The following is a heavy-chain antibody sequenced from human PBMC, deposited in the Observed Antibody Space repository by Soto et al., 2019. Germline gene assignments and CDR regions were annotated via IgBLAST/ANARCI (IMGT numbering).Heavy chain of an antibody. Sequence: PXGSLIVSCAASGFTFSSYAMSWVRQAPGKGLDWVSAISGSGGTTYYADSVQGRFTISRGNSKNTLYLQMNSLRAEDTAVYYCAKGALSSGWYWGQGTLVTV. CDR1: GFTFSSYA. J-gene: IGHJ4*02. CDR2: ISGSGGTT. CDR3: AKGALSSGWY. D-gene: IGHD6-19*01. V-gene: IGHV3-23*01.